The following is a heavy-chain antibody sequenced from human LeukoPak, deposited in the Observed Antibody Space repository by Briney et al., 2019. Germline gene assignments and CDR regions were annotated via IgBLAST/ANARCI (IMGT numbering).Heavy chain of an antibody. D-gene: IGHD6-19*01. V-gene: IGHV4-39*01. CDR1: GGSISSSSYY. Sequence: KPSETLSLTCTVSGGSISSSSYYWGWIRQPPGKGLEWIGSIYYSGSTYYNPSLKSRVTISVDTSKNQFSLKLSSVTAADTAVYYCASRYSSSSRLGFDPWGQGTLVTVSS. J-gene: IGHJ5*02. CDR2: IYYSGST. CDR3: ASRYSSSSRLGFDP.